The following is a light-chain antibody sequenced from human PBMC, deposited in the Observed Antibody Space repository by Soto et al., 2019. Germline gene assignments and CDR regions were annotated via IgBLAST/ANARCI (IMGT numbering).Light chain of an antibody. J-gene: IGKJ5*01. V-gene: IGKV3-20*01. CDR1: QGVPVIY. Sequence: ENILTLSPDTLSLKPGDRASLSWRDSQGVPVIYLAWYQQKPGQAPRLRTYAAYHRATGIPDRLSGSGSGTDFTLPSSRLEPADSAVYYCQQCDDSVTLGQ. CDR2: AAY. CDR3: QQCDDSVT.